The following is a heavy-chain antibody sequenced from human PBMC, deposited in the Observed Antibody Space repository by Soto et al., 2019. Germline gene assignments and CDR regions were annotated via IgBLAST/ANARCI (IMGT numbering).Heavy chain of an antibody. D-gene: IGHD3-16*01. V-gene: IGHV1-18*01. Sequence: QVQLVQSGAEVRKPGASVKVSCKPSGYTFSNYVICCVRQAPGQGLEWMGWIYPYNGNTHYAQKLQDRVTLTTDTSTSTAYMDLRSLTADETAIYYCARYHTGEACGGYWGQGTLVTVYS. J-gene: IGHJ4*02. CDR3: ARYHTGEACGGY. CDR1: GYTFSNYV. CDR2: IYPYNGNT.